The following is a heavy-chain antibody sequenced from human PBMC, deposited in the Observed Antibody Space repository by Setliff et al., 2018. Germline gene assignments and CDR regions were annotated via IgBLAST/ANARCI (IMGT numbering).Heavy chain of an antibody. Sequence: GESLTISCKDSGYSFSISWIGWVRRMPGKGLDWMGIIYPGDPQIRYSPSFQGQVTISADKSTSTAYLEWSSLKASDTAMYYCVRPSAGYSRPFDVWGQGTMVTVS. J-gene: IGHJ3*01. V-gene: IGHV5-51*01. CDR1: GYSFSISW. D-gene: IGHD2-15*01. CDR2: IYPGDPQI. CDR3: VRPSAGYSRPFDV.